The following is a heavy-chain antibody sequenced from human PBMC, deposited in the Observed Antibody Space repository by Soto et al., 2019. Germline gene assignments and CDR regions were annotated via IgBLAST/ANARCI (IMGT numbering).Heavy chain of an antibody. J-gene: IGHJ5*02. D-gene: IGHD5-12*01. CDR1: GYTFTSYA. CDR3: ARDRLRSFTSGGYRQPSDGWFDP. V-gene: IGHV1-3*01. CDR2: INAGNGNT. Sequence: ASVKVSCKASGYTFTSYAMHWVRQAPGQRLEWMGWINAGNGNTKYSQKFQGRVTITRDTSASTAYMELSSLRSEDTAVYYCARDRLRSFTSGGYRQPSDGWFDPWGQGTLVTVSS.